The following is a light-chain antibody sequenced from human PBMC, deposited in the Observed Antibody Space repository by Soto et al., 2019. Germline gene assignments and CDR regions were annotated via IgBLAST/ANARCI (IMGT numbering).Light chain of an antibody. Sequence: QSALTQPRSVSGSPGQSVTISCTGPSSAVGVYNYVSWYQQHPGKAPKLMIYDVSRRPSGVPDRFSGSKSGNTASLTISGLQAEDEADYYCCSYAGSYTFVFATGTKVTVL. CDR1: SSAVGVYNY. CDR3: CSYAGSYTFV. J-gene: IGLJ1*01. V-gene: IGLV2-11*01. CDR2: DVS.